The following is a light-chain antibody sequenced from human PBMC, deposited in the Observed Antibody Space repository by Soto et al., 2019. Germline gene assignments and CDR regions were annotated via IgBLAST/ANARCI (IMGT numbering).Light chain of an antibody. CDR2: AAS. CDR1: QVISNY. Sequence: DIQMSKSPSSLSATVGDRVTITCRASQVISNYLAWYQQKPGKVPKLLIYAASTLQSGVPSRFSGSGSGTDFTLTISSLQPEDVATYYCQKYNSAPLTFGGGTKVDIK. J-gene: IGKJ4*01. CDR3: QKYNSAPLT. V-gene: IGKV1-27*01.